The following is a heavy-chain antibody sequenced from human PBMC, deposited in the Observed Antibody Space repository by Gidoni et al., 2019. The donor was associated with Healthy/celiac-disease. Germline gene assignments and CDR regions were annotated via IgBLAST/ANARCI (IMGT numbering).Heavy chain of an antibody. CDR2: ISYDGSNK. Sequence: QVQLVESGGGVVQPGRSLRLSWSASGFTFSSSAMLWVRQAPGKGLEWVAVISYDGSNKYYADSVKGRFTISRDNSKNTLYLQMNSLRAEDTAVYYCARGASSYYYDSSGYSAFDIWGQGTMVTVSS. CDR1: GFTFSSSA. J-gene: IGHJ3*02. CDR3: ARGASSYYYDSSGYSAFDI. D-gene: IGHD3-22*01. V-gene: IGHV3-30-3*01.